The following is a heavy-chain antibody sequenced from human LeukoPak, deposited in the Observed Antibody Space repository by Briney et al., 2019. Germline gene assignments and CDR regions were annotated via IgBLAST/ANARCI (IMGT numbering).Heavy chain of an antibody. CDR3: ARGSTQLYSSSWYRFDP. D-gene: IGHD6-13*01. Sequence: PSETLSLTCAVYGGSFSGYYWSWIRQPPGKGLEWIGEINHSGSTNYNPSLKSRVTISVDTSKNQFSLKLSSVTAADTAVYYCARGSTQLYSSSWYRFDPWGQGTLVTVSS. J-gene: IGHJ5*02. CDR2: INHSGST. V-gene: IGHV4-34*01. CDR1: GGSFSGYY.